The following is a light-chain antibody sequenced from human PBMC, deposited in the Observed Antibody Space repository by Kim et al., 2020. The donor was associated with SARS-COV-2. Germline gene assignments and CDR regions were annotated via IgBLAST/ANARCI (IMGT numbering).Light chain of an antibody. CDR2: TDN. Sequence: GQRVTIACSGSISNIGSNTVNWYQHLPGTAPKVLMYTDNERPSGVPDRFSGSKSGTSASLVISALQSEDEADYYCAAWDDSLSGRVFGGGTQLTVL. CDR1: ISNIGSNT. CDR3: AAWDDSLSGRV. V-gene: IGLV1-44*01. J-gene: IGLJ3*02.